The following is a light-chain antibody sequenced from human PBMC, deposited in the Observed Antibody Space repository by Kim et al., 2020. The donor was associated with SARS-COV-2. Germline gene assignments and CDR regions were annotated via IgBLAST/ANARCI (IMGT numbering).Light chain of an antibody. CDR1: QSVSSSY. Sequence: PEEKDTLSCRANQSVSSSYLAWYQQKPGQAPRLLIYGASSRATGIPDRFSGRGSGTDFTLTISRLESEDFAVYYCQQYGSSPRTFGQGTKVDIK. V-gene: IGKV3-20*01. CDR3: QQYGSSPRT. CDR2: GAS. J-gene: IGKJ1*01.